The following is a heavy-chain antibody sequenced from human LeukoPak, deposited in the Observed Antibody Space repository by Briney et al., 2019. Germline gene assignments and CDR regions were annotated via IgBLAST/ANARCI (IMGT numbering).Heavy chain of an antibody. J-gene: IGHJ4*02. Sequence: ASVKVSCKAPGYTFTGYYMHWVQQAPGQGLQWMGWINPNGGGTNYAYKFQGRITMTRDTSISTAYMELSSLKSDDAAVYYCARGSTLATPGGVANDYWGQGTLVTVSS. V-gene: IGHV1-2*07. CDR1: GYTFTGYY. CDR3: ARGSTLATPGGVANDY. CDR2: INPNGGGT. D-gene: IGHD6-13*01.